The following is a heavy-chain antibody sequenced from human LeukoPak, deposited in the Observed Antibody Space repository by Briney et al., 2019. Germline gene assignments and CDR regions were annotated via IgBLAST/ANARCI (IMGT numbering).Heavy chain of an antibody. CDR1: GFTFSSYW. J-gene: IGHJ3*02. CDR3: ARGPYYYDSSGYIVTDASDI. V-gene: IGHV3-7*01. D-gene: IGHD3-22*01. Sequence: GGSLRLSCAASGFTFSSYWMSWVRQAPGKGLEWVANIKQDGSEKYYVDSVKGRFTISRDNAKNSLYLQMNSLRAEDTAVYYCARGPYYYDSSGYIVTDASDIWGQGTMVTVSS. CDR2: IKQDGSEK.